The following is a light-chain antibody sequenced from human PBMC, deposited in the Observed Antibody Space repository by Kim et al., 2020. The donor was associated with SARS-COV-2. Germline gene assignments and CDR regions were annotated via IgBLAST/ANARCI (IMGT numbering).Light chain of an antibody. CDR3: QSYDSSLSGSV. Sequence: QRVTISCTGSSSNIGAGYDVHWYQQLPGTAPNLLIYGNSNRPSGVPDRFSGSKSGTSASLAITGLQAEDEADYYCQSYDSSLSGSVFGGGTKLTVL. CDR1: SSNIGAGYD. CDR2: GNS. V-gene: IGLV1-40*01. J-gene: IGLJ3*02.